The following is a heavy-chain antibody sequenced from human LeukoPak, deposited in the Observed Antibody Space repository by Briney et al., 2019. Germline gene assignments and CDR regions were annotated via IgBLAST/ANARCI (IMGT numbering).Heavy chain of an antibody. Sequence: PSETLSLTCTVSGGSISSGDYYWRWIRQPPGKGLEWIGYIYYSGSTYYNPSLKSRVTISVDTSKNQFSLKLSSVTAADTAVYYCAREPSRGYDILTAPPAFDIWGQGTMVTVPS. CDR1: GGSISSGDYY. J-gene: IGHJ3*02. V-gene: IGHV4-30-4*08. CDR2: IYYSGST. CDR3: AREPSRGYDILTAPPAFDI. D-gene: IGHD3-9*01.